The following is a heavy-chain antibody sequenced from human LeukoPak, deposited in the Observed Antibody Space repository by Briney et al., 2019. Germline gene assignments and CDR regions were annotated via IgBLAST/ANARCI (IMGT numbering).Heavy chain of an antibody. CDR1: GFTFSSYW. CDR3: ANDPSFRPGYFDY. V-gene: IGHV3-74*01. CDR2: INSDGSST. J-gene: IGHJ4*02. Sequence: PGGSLRLSCAASGFTFSSYWMHWVRQAPGKGLVWVSRINSDGSSTSYADSVKGRFTISRDNSKNTLYLQMNSLRAEDTAVYYCANDPSFRPGYFDYWGQGTLVTVSS. D-gene: IGHD3-16*01.